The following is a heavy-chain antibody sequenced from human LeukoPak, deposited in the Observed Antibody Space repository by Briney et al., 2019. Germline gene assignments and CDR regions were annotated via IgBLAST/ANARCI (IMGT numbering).Heavy chain of an antibody. CDR2: ISYDGSNK. J-gene: IGHJ3*02. Sequence: GGSLRLSCAASGFTFSSYAMHWVRQAPGKGLEWVAVISYDGSNKYYADSVKGRFTISSDNSKNTLYLQMNSLRAEDTAVYYCARDALPGIAVAGTWAKAFDIWGQGTMVTVSS. CDR1: GFTFSSYA. V-gene: IGHV3-30*04. D-gene: IGHD6-19*01. CDR3: ARDALPGIAVAGTWAKAFDI.